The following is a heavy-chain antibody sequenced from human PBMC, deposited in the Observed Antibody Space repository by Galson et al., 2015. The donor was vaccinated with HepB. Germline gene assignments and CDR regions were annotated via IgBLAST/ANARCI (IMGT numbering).Heavy chain of an antibody. Sequence: PALVKPTQTLTLTCTVSVFSLSNTRMGVSWIRQPPGKALEWLAHHFSDDEKSYTTSLKSRLTISKDPSKRHVVLTMPNMDPVDPATYYGAGIGGWKTYYYYGRDVWGQGTTVTVSS. CDR1: VFSLSNTRMG. V-gene: IGHV2-26*01. J-gene: IGHJ6*02. CDR3: AGIGGWKTYYYYGRDV. D-gene: IGHD1-1*01. CDR2: HFSDDEK.